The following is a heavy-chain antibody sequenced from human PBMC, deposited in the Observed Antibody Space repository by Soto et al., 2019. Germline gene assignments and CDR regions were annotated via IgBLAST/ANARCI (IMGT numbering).Heavy chain of an antibody. D-gene: IGHD2-2*01. V-gene: IGHV1-46*02. CDR2: INPSGGST. CDR1: GETFESYY. J-gene: IGHJ3*02. CDR3: AREGRSCTSTRCKHDAFDI. Sequence: PVKRRSKASGETFESYYRHWVRQAPEQGLEWMGMINPSGGSTNYAQKFQGRVTMTRDTSTSTVYMDLSSLRSADTAIYYCAREGRSCTSTRCKHDAFDIRRQRTMVPV.